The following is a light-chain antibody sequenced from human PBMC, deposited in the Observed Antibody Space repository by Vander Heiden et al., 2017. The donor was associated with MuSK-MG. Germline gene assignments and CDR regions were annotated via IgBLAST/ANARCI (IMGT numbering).Light chain of an antibody. J-gene: IGKJ2*01. CDR3: QQYGTSPPVT. Sequence: EIVLTQSPGTLSLSPGERASLSCRASQSVNSDYLAWYQQKPGQAPRLLIYDASSRATGIPDRFSGSGSGTDFTLTISRLEPEDCAVYCCQQYGTSPPVTFGQGTKLEIK. CDR2: DAS. V-gene: IGKV3-20*01. CDR1: QSVNSDY.